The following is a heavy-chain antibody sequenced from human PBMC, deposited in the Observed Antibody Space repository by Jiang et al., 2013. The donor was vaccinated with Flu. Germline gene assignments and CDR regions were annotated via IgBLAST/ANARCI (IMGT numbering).Heavy chain of an antibody. V-gene: IGHV4-30-4*01. CDR2: IYYSGIS. CDR3: AKVGGLEN. CDR1: GGSISSGDYY. D-gene: IGHD5-12*01. J-gene: IGHJ4*02. Sequence: GSGLVKPSQTLSLTCTVSGGSISSGDYYWSWIRQSPGKGLEWIGYIYYSGISYYNPTLKSRLNVSVDTSKNQFSLNLSSVTAADTAVYYCAKVGGLENWGRGTLVTVSS.